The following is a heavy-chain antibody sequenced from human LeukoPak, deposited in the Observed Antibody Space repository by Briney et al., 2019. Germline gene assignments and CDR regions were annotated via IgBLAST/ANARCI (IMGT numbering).Heavy chain of an antibody. J-gene: IGHJ4*02. CDR2: IYTSGST. CDR1: GASTSSYY. CDR3: ARDYGGWRFDY. V-gene: IGHV4-4*07. Sequence: SETLSLTCTVSGASTSSYYWSWIRQPAGKGLEWIGRIYTSGSTNYNPSLKSRVTLSVDTSKNQSSLKLRSVTAADTAVYYCARDYGGWRFDYWGQGTLVTVSS. D-gene: IGHD2-8*01.